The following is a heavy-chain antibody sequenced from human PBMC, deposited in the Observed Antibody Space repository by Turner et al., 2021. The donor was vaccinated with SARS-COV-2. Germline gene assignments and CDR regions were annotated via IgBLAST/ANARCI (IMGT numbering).Heavy chain of an antibody. J-gene: IGHJ3*02. Sequence: VSSNGVAWNWIRQSPSRGLEWLGRTVYRSKWYYDYAVSVRSRITVSPDTSKNRFSLQLNYVTPEDTAVYYCARVERNAFDTWGQGTLVTVSS. CDR2: TVYRSKWYY. CDR3: ARVERNAFDT. V-gene: IGHV6-1*01. CDR1: VSSNGVA.